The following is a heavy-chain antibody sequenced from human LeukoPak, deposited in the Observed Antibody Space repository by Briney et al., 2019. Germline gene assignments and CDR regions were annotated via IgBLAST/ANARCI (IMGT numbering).Heavy chain of an antibody. D-gene: IGHD1-7*01. CDR2: INHSGST. V-gene: IGHV4-34*01. CDR1: GGSFSGYY. Sequence: SETLSLTCAVYGGSFSGYYWSWIRQPPGKGLEWIGEINHSGSTNYNPSLKSRVTISVDTSKNQFSLKLSSVTAADTAVYYCARGRELNYYYYGMDVRGQGTTVTVSS. CDR3: ARGRELNYYYYGMDV. J-gene: IGHJ6*02.